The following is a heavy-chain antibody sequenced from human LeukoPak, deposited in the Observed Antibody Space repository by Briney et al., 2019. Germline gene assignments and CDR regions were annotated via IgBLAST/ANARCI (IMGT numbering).Heavy chain of an antibody. CDR3: ARPNRDGNYYY. J-gene: IGHJ4*02. CDR2: IYYTGTA. CDR1: DDSISRSSYH. D-gene: IGHD5-24*01. Sequence: SETLSLTCTVSDDSISRSSYHWGWIRQPPGKGLEWIGSIYYTGTAYYNPSLKSRVTIFVDTSKNQFSLKLNSVTAADTAVYYCARPNRDGNYYYWGQGTLVTVSS. V-gene: IGHV4-39*01.